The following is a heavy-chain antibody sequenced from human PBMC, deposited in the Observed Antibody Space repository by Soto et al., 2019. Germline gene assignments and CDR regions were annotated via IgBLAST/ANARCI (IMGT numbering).Heavy chain of an antibody. J-gene: IGHJ4*02. CDR2: IGGSGDTT. Sequence: EVQLLESGGGLVQPGGSLRLSCAASGFTFSSYAMSWFRQAPGKGREWVSVIGGSGDTTYYADSVKGRFTISRDNSKNTLYLQMNSLRAEDTAVYYCAKRTSGWYFDYWGQGTLVTVSS. D-gene: IGHD6-19*01. V-gene: IGHV3-23*01. CDR1: GFTFSSYA. CDR3: AKRTSGWYFDY.